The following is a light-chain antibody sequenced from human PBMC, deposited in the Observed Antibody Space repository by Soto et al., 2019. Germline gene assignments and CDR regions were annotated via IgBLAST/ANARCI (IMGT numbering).Light chain of an antibody. J-gene: IGLJ3*02. CDR2: GNS. CDR1: SSNIGAGYD. CDR3: QSYDSSLGDLWV. V-gene: IGLV1-40*01. Sequence: QSVLTLPPSVSGAPGQRVTISCTGSSSNIGAGYDVHWYQQLPGTAPKLLIYGNSNRPSGVPDRFSGSKSGTSASLAITGLQAEDEADYYCQSYDSSLGDLWVFGGGTKVTVL.